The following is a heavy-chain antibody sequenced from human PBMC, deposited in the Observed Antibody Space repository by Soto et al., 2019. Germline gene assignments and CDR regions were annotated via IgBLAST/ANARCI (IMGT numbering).Heavy chain of an antibody. CDR1: GFTFSSYS. CDR3: ARDLYGDYGAFDI. CDR2: ISSSSYI. J-gene: IGHJ3*02. V-gene: IGHV3-21*01. Sequence: GGSLRLSCAASGFTFSSYSMNWVRQAPGKGLEWVSSISSSSYIYYADSVKDRFTISRDNAKNSLYLQMNSLRAEDTAVYYCARDLYGDYGAFDIWGQGTMVTVSS. D-gene: IGHD4-17*01.